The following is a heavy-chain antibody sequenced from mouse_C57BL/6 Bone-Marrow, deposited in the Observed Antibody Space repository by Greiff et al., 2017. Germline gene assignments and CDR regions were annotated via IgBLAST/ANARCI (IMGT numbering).Heavy chain of an antibody. CDR2: IYPRSGNT. CDR3: ARGGEGYYGNFLFAY. J-gene: IGHJ3*01. CDR1: GYTFTSYG. V-gene: IGHV1-81*01. Sequence: LEESGAELARPGASVKLSCKASGYTFTSYGISWVKQRTGQGLEWIGEIYPRSGNTYYNEKFKGKATLTAAKSSSTAYMELRSLTSEDSAVYFCARGGEGYYGNFLFAYWGQGTLVTVSA. D-gene: IGHD2-1*01.